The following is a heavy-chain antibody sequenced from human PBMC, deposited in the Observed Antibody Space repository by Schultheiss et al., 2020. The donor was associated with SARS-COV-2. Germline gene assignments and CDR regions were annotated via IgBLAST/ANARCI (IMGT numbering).Heavy chain of an antibody. V-gene: IGHV3-66*02. J-gene: IGHJ4*02. D-gene: IGHD5-18*01. CDR1: GFTFSSYW. CDR3: ARDYRGMDTAMVRYYFDY. CDR2: IYSGGST. Sequence: GGSLRLSCAASGFTFSSYWMHWVRQAPGKGLEWVSVIYSGGSTYYADSVKGRFTISRDNSKNTLYLQMNSLRAEDTAVYYCARDYRGMDTAMVRYYFDYWGQGTLVTVSS.